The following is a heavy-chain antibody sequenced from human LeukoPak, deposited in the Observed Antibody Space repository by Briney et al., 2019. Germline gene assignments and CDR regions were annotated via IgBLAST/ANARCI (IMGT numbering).Heavy chain of an antibody. CDR2: IIPIFGTA. D-gene: IGHD3-16*02. CDR3: ARAPYVWGSYHHPYYFDY. Sequence: SVKVSCKASGYTFSSYGISWVRQAPGQGLEWMGGIIPIFGTANYAQKFQGRVTITADESTSTAYMELSSLRSEDTAVYYCARAPYVWGSYHHPYYFDYWGQGTLVTVSS. J-gene: IGHJ4*02. CDR1: GYTFSSYG. V-gene: IGHV1-69*13.